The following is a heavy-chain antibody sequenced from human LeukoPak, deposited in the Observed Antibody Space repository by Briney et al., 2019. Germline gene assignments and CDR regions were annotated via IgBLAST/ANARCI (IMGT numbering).Heavy chain of an antibody. CDR3: ARQGGAVAGRAVDY. Sequence: SATLSLTCAVSGASLSGYYWSWIRQPPGKGLEWIGYIYYSGSHDYNPSLKSRVTISVDTSKNQFSLTLNSVTAADTAVYYCARQGGAVAGRAVDYWGQGTLVSVSS. CDR1: GASLSGYY. J-gene: IGHJ4*02. CDR2: IYYSGSH. V-gene: IGHV4-59*08. D-gene: IGHD6-19*01.